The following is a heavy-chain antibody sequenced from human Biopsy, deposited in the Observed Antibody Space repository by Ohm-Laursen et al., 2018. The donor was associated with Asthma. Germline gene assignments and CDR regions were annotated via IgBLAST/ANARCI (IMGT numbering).Heavy chain of an antibody. CDR3: ARDSYSSGLYDDFES. CDR1: GFTFSDYY. D-gene: IGHD6-19*01. V-gene: IGHV3-11*01. J-gene: IGHJ4*02. Sequence: SLRLSCAAAGFTFSDYYMSWIRQAPGKGLQWISYINGKSNSIEYADSVNVRFTISRDNAKNSLYLQMNILRAEDTAVYYCARDSYSSGLYDDFESWGQGTLVTVSS. CDR2: INGKSNSI.